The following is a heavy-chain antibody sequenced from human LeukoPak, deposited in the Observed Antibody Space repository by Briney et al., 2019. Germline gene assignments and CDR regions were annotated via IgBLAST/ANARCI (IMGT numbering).Heavy chain of an antibody. D-gene: IGHD2-21*02. CDR2: IIPILGIA. V-gene: IGHV1-69*04. CDR1: GGTFSSYA. CDR3: ARLYCGGDCYFPNDAFDI. J-gene: IGHJ3*02. Sequence: ASVKVSCKASGGTFSSYAISWVRQAPGQGLEWMGRIIPILGIANYAQKFQGRVTITADKSTSTAYMELRSLRSDDTAVYYCARLYCGGDCYFPNDAFDIWGQGTMVTVSS.